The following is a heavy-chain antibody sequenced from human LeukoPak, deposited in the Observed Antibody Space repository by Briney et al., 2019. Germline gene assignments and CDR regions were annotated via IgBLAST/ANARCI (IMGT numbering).Heavy chain of an antibody. J-gene: IGHJ4*02. D-gene: IGHD3-22*01. CDR2: IYTSGST. V-gene: IGHV4-4*07. CDR3: ARDSGVYDSSGYWDY. CDR1: GGSISSYY. Sequence: PSETLSLTCTVSGGSISSYYWSWIRQPPGKGLEWIGRIYTSGSTNYNPSLKSRVTMSVDTSKNQFSLKLSSVTAADTAVYYCARDSGVYDSSGYWDYWGQGTLVTVSS.